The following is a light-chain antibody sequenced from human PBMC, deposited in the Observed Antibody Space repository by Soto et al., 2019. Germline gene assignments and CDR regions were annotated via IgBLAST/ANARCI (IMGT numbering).Light chain of an antibody. V-gene: IGLV2-8*01. CDR3: SSYAGSNVI. J-gene: IGLJ2*01. Sequence: QLVLTQPPSASGSPGQSVTISCTGTSSDIGGYNYVSWYQQHPGKAPKLIIYEVTKRPSGVPDRFSGSKSGNTASLTVSGLQAEDEADYYCSSYAGSNVIFGGGTKLTVL. CDR2: EVT. CDR1: SSDIGGYNY.